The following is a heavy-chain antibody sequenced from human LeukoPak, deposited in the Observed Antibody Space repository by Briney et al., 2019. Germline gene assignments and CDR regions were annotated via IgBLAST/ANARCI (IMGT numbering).Heavy chain of an antibody. CDR1: GGTFSSYA. Sequence: SVKVSCKASGGTFSSYAISWVRQAPGQGLEWMGGIIPIFGTANYAQKFQGRVTITTDESTSTAYMELSSLRSEDTAVYYCARANPVTDYYYYYMDVWGKGTTVTVSS. CDR2: IIPIFGTA. CDR3: ARANPVTDYYYYYMDV. V-gene: IGHV1-69*05. J-gene: IGHJ6*03.